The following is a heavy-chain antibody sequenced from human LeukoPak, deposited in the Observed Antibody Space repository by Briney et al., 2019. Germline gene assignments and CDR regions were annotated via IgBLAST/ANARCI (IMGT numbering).Heavy chain of an antibody. CDR3: ARERQDTIVHSGAFDI. Sequence: PGGSLGLSCAASGFTFSTYFMHWVRQAPGKGLEWVAVIASDGSHTFYVESVKGRFTISRDNSKNTLYLQMNSLRAEDTAVYFCARERQDTIVHSGAFDIWGQGTIVTVSS. V-gene: IGHV3-30-3*01. D-gene: IGHD3-10*01. CDR1: GFTFSTYF. CDR2: IASDGSHT. J-gene: IGHJ3*02.